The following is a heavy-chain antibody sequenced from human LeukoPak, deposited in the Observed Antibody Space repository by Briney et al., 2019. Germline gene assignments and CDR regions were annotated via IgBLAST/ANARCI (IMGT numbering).Heavy chain of an antibody. J-gene: IGHJ4*02. CDR2: IYPADSDT. D-gene: IGHD4-17*01. Sequence: PGESLQISCQGSGSTFTSYWIGCGRPLPGEGLEWMGIIYPADSDTRYSPSFQGQVTISADKSISTAYLQWSSLKASDTAMYYCARQYGRYFGYWGQGTLVTVSS. V-gene: IGHV5-51*01. CDR3: ARQYGRYFGY. CDR1: GSTFTSYW.